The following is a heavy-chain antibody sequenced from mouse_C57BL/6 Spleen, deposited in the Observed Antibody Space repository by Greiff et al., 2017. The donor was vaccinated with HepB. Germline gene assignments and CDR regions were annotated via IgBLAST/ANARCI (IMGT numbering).Heavy chain of an antibody. CDR3: TRGNYYGSSYYFDY. CDR1: GFTFSSYA. Sequence: EVMLVESGEGLVKPGGSLKLSCAASGFTFSSYAMSWVRQTPEKRLEWVAYISSGGDYIYYADTVKGRFTISRDNARNTLYLQMSSLKSEDTAMYYCTRGNYYGSSYYFDYWGQGTTLTVSS. D-gene: IGHD1-1*01. V-gene: IGHV5-9-1*02. CDR2: ISSGGDYI. J-gene: IGHJ2*01.